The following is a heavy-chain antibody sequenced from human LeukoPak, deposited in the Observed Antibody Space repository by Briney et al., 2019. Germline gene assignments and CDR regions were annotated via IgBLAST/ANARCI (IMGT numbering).Heavy chain of an antibody. J-gene: IGHJ4*02. CDR1: GGSISSYY. D-gene: IGHD1-26*01. V-gene: IGHV4-4*07. CDR3: ARVSGTYRLFDF. CDR2: IYGSGST. Sequence: SETLSLTCIVSGGSISSYYWTWIRQPAGKGLEWIGQIYGSGSTNYNPSLKSRVTLSVDRSKNQFSLNLKFVTAADTALYYCARVSGTYRLFDFWGQGTLVTVSS.